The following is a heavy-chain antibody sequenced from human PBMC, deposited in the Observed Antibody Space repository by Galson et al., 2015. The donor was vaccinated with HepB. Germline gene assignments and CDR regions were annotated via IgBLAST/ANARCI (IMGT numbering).Heavy chain of an antibody. V-gene: IGHV3-53*01. CDR3: ARGRLHRPVD. J-gene: IGHJ4*02. D-gene: IGHD2-21*01. CDR2: IYSGGST. Sequence: SLRLSCAASGFTVSSNYMNWVRQAPGKGLEWVSVIYSGGSTYYADSVKGRFTISRDNSKNTLYLQMNNLKVEDTAVYYCARGRLHRPVDWGQGTLVTVSS. CDR1: GFTVSSNY.